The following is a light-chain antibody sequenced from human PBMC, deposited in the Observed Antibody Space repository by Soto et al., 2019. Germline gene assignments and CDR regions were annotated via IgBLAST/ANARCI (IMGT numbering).Light chain of an antibody. CDR2: DAS. V-gene: IGKV1-5*01. Sequence: DIQMTQSPSTLSASVGDRVTITCRASQSISSWFAWYQQKPGKAPKLLIYDASSLESGVPSSISGSGSVTDITLTISSEHPDVYSSYYCQQYNRYLTFGQGTKVEIK. CDR3: QQYNRYLT. J-gene: IGKJ1*01. CDR1: QSISSW.